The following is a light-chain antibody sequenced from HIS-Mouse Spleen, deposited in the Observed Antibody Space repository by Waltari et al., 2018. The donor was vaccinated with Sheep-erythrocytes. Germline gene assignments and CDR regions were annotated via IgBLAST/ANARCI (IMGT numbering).Light chain of an antibody. J-gene: IGKJ4*01. CDR3: QQYYSTPLT. CDR1: QSVLYSSNNKNY. Sequence: DIVMTQSPDSLAVSLGVRATINCKSSQSVLYSSNNKNYLAWYQQKPGQSPKLLIYWASTRESGVPDRFSGSGSGTDFTLTISSLQAEDVAVYYCQQYYSTPLTFGGGTKVEIK. V-gene: IGKV4-1*01. CDR2: WAS.